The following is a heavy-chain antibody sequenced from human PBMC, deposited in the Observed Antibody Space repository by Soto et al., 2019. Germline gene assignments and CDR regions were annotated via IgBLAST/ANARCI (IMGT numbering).Heavy chain of an antibody. V-gene: IGHV3-33*01. CDR1: GCTFSSYG. CDR2: IWYDGSNK. CDR3: ARDSYDFWSGPPDYYYYYMDV. Sequence: GGSLRLSCAASGCTFSSYGMRWVSQAQGKGLEWVAVIWYDGSNKYYADSVKGRFTISRDNSKNTLYLQMNSLRAEDTAVYYCARDSYDFWSGPPDYYYYYMDVWGKGTTVTVSS. J-gene: IGHJ6*03. D-gene: IGHD3-3*01.